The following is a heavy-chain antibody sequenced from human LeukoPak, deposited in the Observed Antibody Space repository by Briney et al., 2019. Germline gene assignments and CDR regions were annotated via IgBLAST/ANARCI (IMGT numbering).Heavy chain of an antibody. CDR1: GGSISSYY. V-gene: IGHV4-59*01. D-gene: IGHD1-26*01. CDR3: ARYSDPGSYPDAFDI. J-gene: IGHJ3*02. CDR2: IYYSGST. Sequence: SETLSLTCTVSGGSISSYYWSWIRQPPGKGLEWIGYIYYSGSTNYNPSLKSRVTISAGTSKNQFSLKLSSVTAADTAVYYCARYSDPGSYPDAFDIWGQGTMVTVSS.